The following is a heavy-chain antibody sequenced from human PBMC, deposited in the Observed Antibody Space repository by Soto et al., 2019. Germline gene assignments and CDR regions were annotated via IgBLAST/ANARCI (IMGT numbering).Heavy chain of an antibody. CDR2: INPSGGST. D-gene: IGHD3-10*01. V-gene: IGHV1-46*01. J-gene: IGHJ5*02. Sequence: ASVKVSCKASGYTFTSYYMHWVRQAPGQGLEWMGIINPSGGSTSYAQKFQGRVTMTRDTSTSTVYMELSSLRSEDTAVYYCARDPITMVRGVTNCFDPWGQGTLVTVSS. CDR1: GYTFTSYY. CDR3: ARDPITMVRGVTNCFDP.